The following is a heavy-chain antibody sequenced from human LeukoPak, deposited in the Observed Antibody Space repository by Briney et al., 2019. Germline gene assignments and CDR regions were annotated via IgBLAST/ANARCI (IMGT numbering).Heavy chain of an antibody. D-gene: IGHD1-20*01. V-gene: IGHV2-5*02. CDR1: GFSLNTGGVG. J-gene: IGHJ3*02. CDR2: IYWDDDK. CDR3: AHSYYNWHEGAFDI. Sequence: SGPTLVKPTQTLTLTCTFSGFSLNTGGVGVAWIRQPPGKALEWLALIYWDDDKHYSPSLKSRLTITKDTSKNQVVLTMTNMDPVDTATYFCAHSYYNWHEGAFDIWGQGTMVTVSS.